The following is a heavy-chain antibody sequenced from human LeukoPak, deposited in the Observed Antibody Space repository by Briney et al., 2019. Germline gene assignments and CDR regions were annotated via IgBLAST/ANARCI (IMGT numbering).Heavy chain of an antibody. J-gene: IGHJ3*02. CDR1: GGSFSGYY. CDR3: ARGRYSSGWYFLHAFDI. CDR2: INHSGST. Sequence: SETLSLTCAVYGGSFSGYYWSWIRQPPGKGLEWIGEINHSGSTNYNPSLKSRVTTSVDTSKNQFSLKLSSVTAADTAVYYCARGRYSSGWYFLHAFDIWGQGTMVTVSS. D-gene: IGHD6-19*01. V-gene: IGHV4-34*01.